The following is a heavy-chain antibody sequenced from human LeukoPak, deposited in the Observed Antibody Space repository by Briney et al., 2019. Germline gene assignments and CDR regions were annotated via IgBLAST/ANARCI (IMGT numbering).Heavy chain of an antibody. J-gene: IGHJ5*02. V-gene: IGHV4-28*05. CDR2: IYYSGSV. D-gene: IGHD2-15*01. Sequence: SETLSLTCAVSGYSISSDNWWGWIRQPPGKGLEWIGYIYYSGSVFYNPSLKSRVTMSVDTSKNQFSPKLSSVTAADTAVYYCARGYCSGGSCYTYPRSQFRWFDPWGQGTLVTVSS. CDR3: ARGYCSGGSCYTYPRSQFRWFDP. CDR1: GYSISSDNW.